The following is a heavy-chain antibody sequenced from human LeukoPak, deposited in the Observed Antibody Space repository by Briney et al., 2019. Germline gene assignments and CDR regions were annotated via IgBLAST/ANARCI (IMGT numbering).Heavy chain of an antibody. CDR1: GFTFSSYA. Sequence: GGSLRLSCAASGFTFSSYAMSWVRQAPGKGLEWVSAISGSGGSTYYADSVKGRFTISRDNAKNSLHLQMNSLRAEDTADYYCLGSNIAAVWGQGTLVTVSS. CDR3: LGSNIAAV. D-gene: IGHD6-13*01. J-gene: IGHJ4*02. CDR2: ISGSGGST. V-gene: IGHV3-23*01.